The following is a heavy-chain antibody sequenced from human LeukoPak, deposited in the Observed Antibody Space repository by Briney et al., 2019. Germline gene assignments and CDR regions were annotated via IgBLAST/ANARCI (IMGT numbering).Heavy chain of an antibody. CDR3: ARVFSSGWYEDAFDI. CDR2: INTNTGNP. CDR1: GYTFTSYA. D-gene: IGHD6-19*01. J-gene: IGHJ3*02. Sequence: ASVKVSCKASGYTFTSYAMNWVRQAPGQGLEWMGWINTNTGNPTYAQGFTGRFVFSLDTSVSTAYLQISSLKAEDTAVYYCARVFSSGWYEDAFDIWGQGTMVTVSS. V-gene: IGHV7-4-1*02.